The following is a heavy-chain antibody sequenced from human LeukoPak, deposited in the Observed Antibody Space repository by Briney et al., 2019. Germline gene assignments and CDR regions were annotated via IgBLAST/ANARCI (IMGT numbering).Heavy chain of an antibody. CDR3: ASVGATNPFDY. V-gene: IGHV3-33*01. D-gene: IGHD1-26*01. Sequence: PGRSLRLSCAASGFTFSSYGMHWVRQAPGKGLEWVAVIWYDGSNKYYADSVKGRFTISRDNSKNTLYLQMNSLRAEDTAVYYCASVGATNPFDYWGQGNLVTVSS. CDR2: IWYDGSNK. CDR1: GFTFSSYG. J-gene: IGHJ4*02.